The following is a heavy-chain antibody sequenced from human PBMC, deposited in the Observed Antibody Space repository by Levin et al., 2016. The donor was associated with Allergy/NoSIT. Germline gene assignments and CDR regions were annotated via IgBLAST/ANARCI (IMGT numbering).Heavy chain of an antibody. CDR2: ISAYKGNT. CDR3: ARDSGIAVAGGDY. Sequence: WVRQAPGQGLEWMGWISAYKGNTNYAQKLQGRVTMTTDTSTSTAYMELRSLRSDDTAVYYCARDSGIAVAGGDYWGQGTLVTVSS. J-gene: IGHJ4*02. V-gene: IGHV1-18*01. D-gene: IGHD6-19*01.